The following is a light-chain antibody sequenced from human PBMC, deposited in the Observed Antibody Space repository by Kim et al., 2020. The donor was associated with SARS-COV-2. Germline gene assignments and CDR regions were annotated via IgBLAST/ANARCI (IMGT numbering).Light chain of an antibody. Sequence: EIVLTQSPDFQSVTPGEKVTITCRASQSIVTSIHWYQQKRDQSPKLLIKYASQSLSGVPSRFSGSGSATDFTLTINSLEAEDGATYYCHQSSALPITFGQGTRLEIK. CDR1: QSIVTS. V-gene: IGKV6-21*01. CDR2: YAS. CDR3: HQSSALPIT. J-gene: IGKJ5*01.